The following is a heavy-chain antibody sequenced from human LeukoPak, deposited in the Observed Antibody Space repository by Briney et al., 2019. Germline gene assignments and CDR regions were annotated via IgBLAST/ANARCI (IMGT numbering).Heavy chain of an antibody. D-gene: IGHD1-1*01. V-gene: IGHV1-46*01. CDR3: AREGQQLKHFDY. CDR2: INPRGDAT. CDR1: GNTFIGYW. Sequence: ASVKVSCKASGNTFIGYWIHWVRQAPGQGLEWMGAINPRGDATIGAQKFQGRVTTTRDTSTSAVYIELSSLRSEDTAVYYCAREGQQLKHFDYWGQGTLVTVSS. J-gene: IGHJ4*02.